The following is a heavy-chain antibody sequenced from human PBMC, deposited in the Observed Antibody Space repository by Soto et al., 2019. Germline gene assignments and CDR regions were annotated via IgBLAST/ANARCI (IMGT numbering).Heavy chain of an antibody. CDR1: GFTFNAYT. CDR2: IGGTSTNT. V-gene: IGHV3-21*05. J-gene: IGHJ6*02. Sequence: GGSLRLSCAASGFTFNAYTMDWVRQAPGKGLEWVSCIGGTSTNTYYPDSVKGRFTISRDNAKNSLLLQLNSLRAEDTAVYYCARDRGRPDLRDTHYYDSSDLDYGMDVWGQGTTVTVSS. D-gene: IGHD3-22*01. CDR3: ARDRGRPDLRDTHYYDSSDLDYGMDV.